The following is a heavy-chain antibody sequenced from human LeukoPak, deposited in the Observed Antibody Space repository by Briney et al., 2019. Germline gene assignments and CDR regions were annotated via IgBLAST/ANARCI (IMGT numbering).Heavy chain of an antibody. D-gene: IGHD6-6*01. Sequence: NPSETLSLTCTVFGGSISGSDYYWGWIRQPPGKGLEWIGSIYYSGSTFYNPSLKSRVIISVDTSKNHFSLKLSSVTAADTAVYYCVRHPALVPPDDWGQGTLVTVSS. J-gene: IGHJ4*02. CDR1: GGSISGSDYY. V-gene: IGHV4-39*01. CDR3: VRHPALVPPDD. CDR2: IYYSGST.